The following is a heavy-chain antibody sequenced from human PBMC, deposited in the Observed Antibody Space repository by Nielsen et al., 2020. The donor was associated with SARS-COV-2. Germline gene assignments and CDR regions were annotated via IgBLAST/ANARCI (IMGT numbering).Heavy chain of an antibody. Sequence: GESLKISCAASGFTFSNAWMSWVRQAPGKGLEWVGRIKSKTDGGTTDYAAPVKGRFTISRDDSNNTLYLQMNSLKTEDTAVYYCTTEYQLLSGIIDYWGQGTLVTVSS. CDR1: GFTFSNAW. D-gene: IGHD2-2*01. CDR3: TTEYQLLSGIIDY. CDR2: IKSKTDGGTT. V-gene: IGHV3-15*01. J-gene: IGHJ4*02.